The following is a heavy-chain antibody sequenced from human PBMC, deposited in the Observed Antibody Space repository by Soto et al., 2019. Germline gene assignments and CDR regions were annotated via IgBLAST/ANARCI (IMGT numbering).Heavy chain of an antibody. D-gene: IGHD3-10*01. CDR1: GFAFSNYS. Sequence: EVQLVESGGGLVKPGGSLRLSCVASGFAFSNYSMTWVRQAPGKGLEWVFSISIAGTYIYYADSVKGRFTISRDNAENSVSLQMNSLRAEDTAVYYCARARPFGYWGQGTLVTVSS. CDR2: ISIAGTYI. CDR3: ARARPFGY. V-gene: IGHV3-21*01. J-gene: IGHJ4*02.